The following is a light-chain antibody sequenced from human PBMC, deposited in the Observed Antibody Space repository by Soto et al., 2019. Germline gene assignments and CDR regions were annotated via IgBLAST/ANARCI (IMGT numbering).Light chain of an antibody. CDR3: QQYGSSPPWT. CDR2: GAS. Sequence: EIVLTQSPGTLSLSPGERATLSCRASESVSSSYLAWYQQKPGQAPRLLIFGASSRATGTPDRFSGSWSGTDFTLTISRLEPEDFAVYYCQQYGSSPPWTFGQGTEVEIK. J-gene: IGKJ1*01. CDR1: ESVSSSY. V-gene: IGKV3-20*01.